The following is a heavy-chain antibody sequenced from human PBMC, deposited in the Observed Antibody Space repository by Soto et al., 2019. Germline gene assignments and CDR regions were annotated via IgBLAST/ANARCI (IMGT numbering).Heavy chain of an antibody. V-gene: IGHV4-31*03. CDR2: IYYSGST. Sequence: SETLSLSCTVSGGSISSGGYYWSWIRQHPGKGLEWIGYIYYSGSTYYNPSLKSRVTISVDTSKNQFSLSLTSVTAADTAVYYCARLSAAWFDPWGQGTLVTVSS. D-gene: IGHD6-19*01. J-gene: IGHJ5*02. CDR3: ARLSAAWFDP. CDR1: GGSISSGGYY.